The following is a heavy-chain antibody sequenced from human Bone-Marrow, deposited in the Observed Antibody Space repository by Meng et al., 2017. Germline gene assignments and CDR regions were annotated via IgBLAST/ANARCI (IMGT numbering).Heavy chain of an antibody. J-gene: IGHJ4*02. CDR1: GFTFSSYA. V-gene: IGHV3-33*08. CDR3: ARDANHYLDY. CDR2: IWYDGSNK. Sequence: EQLVESGGGVVQPGRSLRLACAASGFTFSSYAMHWVRQAPGKGLEWVAVIWYDGSNKYYGDFVKGRFTISRDYSKNMLYLQMNSLRAEDTAVYYCARDANHYLDYWGQGTLVTVSS.